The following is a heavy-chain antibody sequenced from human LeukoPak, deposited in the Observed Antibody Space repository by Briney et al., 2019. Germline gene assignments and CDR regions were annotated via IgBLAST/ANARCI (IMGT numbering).Heavy chain of an antibody. Sequence: GESLKISCKGSGYSFTSYWIGWVRQMPGKGLEWMGIIYPGDSDTRYSPSFQGQVTISADKSISTAYLQWSSLKASDTAVYYCASGSYDILTGFDFDNWGQGTLVTVSS. CDR1: GYSFTSYW. CDR2: IYPGDSDT. CDR3: ASGSYDILTGFDFDN. D-gene: IGHD3-9*01. V-gene: IGHV5-51*01. J-gene: IGHJ4*02.